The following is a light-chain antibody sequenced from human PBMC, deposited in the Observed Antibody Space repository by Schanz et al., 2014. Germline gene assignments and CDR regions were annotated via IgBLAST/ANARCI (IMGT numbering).Light chain of an antibody. CDR3: SSSTGSSTLGL. V-gene: IGLV2-14*01. CDR2: DVN. Sequence: HSALTQPASVSGSPGQSITISCTGTSSDIGGRAYVSWYQQRPGKAPQLILYDVNSRPSGVANRFSGSKSGNTASLTISGLQADDEADYYCSSSTGSSTLGLFGGGTKLTVL. J-gene: IGLJ3*02. CDR1: SSDIGGRAY.